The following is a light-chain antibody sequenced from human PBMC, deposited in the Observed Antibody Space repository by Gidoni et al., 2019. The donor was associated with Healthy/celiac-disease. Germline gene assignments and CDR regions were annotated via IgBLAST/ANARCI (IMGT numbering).Light chain of an antibody. CDR1: QDISNY. V-gene: IGKV1-33*01. CDR3: QQYDNLPFT. J-gene: IGKJ3*01. CDR2: DAS. Sequence: DIQMTQSPSSLSASVGDRVPITCQASQDISNYLNWYQQKPWKAPKLLIYDASNLETGVPSRFSGSGSGTDFTFTISSLQPEDIATYYCQQYDNLPFTFGPGTKVDIK.